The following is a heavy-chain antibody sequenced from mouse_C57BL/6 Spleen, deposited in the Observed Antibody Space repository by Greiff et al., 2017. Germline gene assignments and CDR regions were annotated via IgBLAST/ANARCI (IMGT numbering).Heavy chain of an antibody. CDR2: IDPSDSYT. D-gene: IGHD3-2*02. Sequence: QVQLQQPGAELVKPGASVKLSCKASGYTFTSYWMQWVKQRPGQGLEWIGEIDPSDSYTNYNQKFKGKATLTVDTSSSTAYMQLSSLTSEDSAVYYCARCRQLRLRAMDYWGQGTSVTVSS. CDR3: ARCRQLRLRAMDY. V-gene: IGHV1-50*01. CDR1: GYTFTSYW. J-gene: IGHJ4*01.